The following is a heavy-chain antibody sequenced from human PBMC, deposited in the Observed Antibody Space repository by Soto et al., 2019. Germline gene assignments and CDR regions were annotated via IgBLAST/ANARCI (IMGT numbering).Heavy chain of an antibody. CDR2: IYPGDSDT. CDR3: ARLLPRWGNRELRKINWFDP. J-gene: IGHJ5*02. D-gene: IGHD3-16*01. CDR1: GYSFTSYW. Sequence: PGESLKISCKGSGYSFTSYWIGWVRQMPGKGLEWMGIIYPGDSDTRYSPSFQGQVTISADKSISTAYLQWSSLKASDTAMYYCARLLPRWGNRELRKINWFDPWGQGTLVTVSS. V-gene: IGHV5-51*01.